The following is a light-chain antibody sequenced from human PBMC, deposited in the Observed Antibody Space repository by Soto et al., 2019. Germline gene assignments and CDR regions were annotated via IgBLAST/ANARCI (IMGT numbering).Light chain of an antibody. Sequence: EIVLTQSPGTLSLSPGERATLSCRASQSVSSSSLAWYQQKPGQAPRLLIYGASGRATGIPDRFSGSGSGTDFTLTISRLEPEDFAVYYCQQYGSSPYTFGQGTKLEI. V-gene: IGKV3-20*01. CDR3: QQYGSSPYT. CDR1: QSVSSSS. J-gene: IGKJ2*01. CDR2: GAS.